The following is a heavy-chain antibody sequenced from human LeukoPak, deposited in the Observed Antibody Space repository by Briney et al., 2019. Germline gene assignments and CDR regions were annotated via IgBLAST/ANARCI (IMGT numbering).Heavy chain of an antibody. V-gene: IGHV4-34*01. D-gene: IGHD6-19*01. Sequence: PSETLSLTCAVYGGSFSGYYWSRIRQPPGKGLELVGEINHSGSTNYNPSLKSRVTISVDTSKNQFSLKLSSVTAADTAVYYCARGRYSSGWYTGVNYWGQGTQVTVSS. J-gene: IGHJ4*02. CDR3: ARGRYSSGWYTGVNY. CDR1: GGSFSGYY. CDR2: INHSGST.